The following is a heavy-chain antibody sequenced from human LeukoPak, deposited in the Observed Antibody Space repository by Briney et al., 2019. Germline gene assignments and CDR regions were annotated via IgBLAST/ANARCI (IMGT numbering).Heavy chain of an antibody. D-gene: IGHD3-10*01. Sequence: GGSLRLSCAASGFTFSSYSMNWVRQAPGKGLEWVSSISSGSSYISYADSVKGRFTISRDNAKNSLYLQMNSLRAEDTAVYYCARFGGDTYGWGDNWFDPWGQGTRVTVSS. V-gene: IGHV3-21*01. CDR2: ISSGSSYI. J-gene: IGHJ5*02. CDR1: GFTFSSYS. CDR3: ARFGGDTYGWGDNWFDP.